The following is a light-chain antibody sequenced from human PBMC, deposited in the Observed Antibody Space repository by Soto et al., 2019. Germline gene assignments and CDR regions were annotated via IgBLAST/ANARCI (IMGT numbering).Light chain of an antibody. V-gene: IGKV1-5*01. CDR2: DAS. J-gene: IGKJ2*01. CDR3: QQYNSY. Sequence: DIQMTQSPSTLSASVGDRVTITCRASRSISYWLAWYQQKPGKAPKLLIYDASSLKSGVPSRFSGSGSGTEFTLTISSLQPDDFATYCCQQYNSYFGQGTRLEIK. CDR1: RSISYW.